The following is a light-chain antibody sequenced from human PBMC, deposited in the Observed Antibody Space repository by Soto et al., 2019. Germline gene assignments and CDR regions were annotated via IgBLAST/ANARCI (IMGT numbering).Light chain of an antibody. CDR3: SPYTSSSTYV. V-gene: IGLV2-14*01. Sequence: QSVLTQPASVSGSPGQSITISCTGTSSDVGVYDYVSWYQQHPGKAPKLMIYEVTNRPSGVSNRFSGSKSGNTASLTISGLQAEDEADYYCSPYTSSSTYVFGTGTKVTVL. CDR1: SSDVGVYDY. J-gene: IGLJ1*01. CDR2: EVT.